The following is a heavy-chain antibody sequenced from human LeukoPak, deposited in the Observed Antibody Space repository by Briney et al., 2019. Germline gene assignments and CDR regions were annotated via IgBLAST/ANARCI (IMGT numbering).Heavy chain of an antibody. V-gene: IGHV1-18*01. Sequence: ASVKVSCKASGYTFTSYGISWVRQAPGQGLEWMGWISAYNGNTNYAQKLQGRVTMTTDTSTSTAYMELRSLRSDDTAAYYCARSWRVVPAVGEDFDYWGQGTLVTVSS. CDR3: ARSWRVVPAVGEDFDY. CDR1: GYTFTSYG. J-gene: IGHJ4*02. D-gene: IGHD2-2*01. CDR2: ISAYNGNT.